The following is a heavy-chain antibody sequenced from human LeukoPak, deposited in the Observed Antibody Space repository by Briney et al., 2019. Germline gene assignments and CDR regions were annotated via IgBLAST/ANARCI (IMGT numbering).Heavy chain of an antibody. CDR3: ARGPARGERAVAGKSNWFDP. J-gene: IGHJ5*02. CDR1: GYTLTELS. V-gene: IGHV1-24*01. CDR2: FDPEDGET. D-gene: IGHD6-19*01. Sequence: ASVKVSCKVSGYTLTELSMHWVRQAPGKGLEWMGGFDPEDGETIYAQKFQGRVTMTEDTSTDTACMELSSLRSEDTAVYYCARGPARGERAVAGKSNWFDPWGQGTLVTVSS.